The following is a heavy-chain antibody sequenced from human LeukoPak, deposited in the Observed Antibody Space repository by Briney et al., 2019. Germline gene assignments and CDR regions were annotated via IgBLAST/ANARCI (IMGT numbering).Heavy chain of an antibody. CDR2: INHSGST. D-gene: IGHD2-8*02. V-gene: IGHV4-34*01. CDR1: GGSFSGYY. Sequence: SETLSLTCAVYGGSFSGYYWSWIRQPPGKGLEWIGEINHSGSTNYNPSLKSRVTISIDTSRNQFSLKLSSVTAADTAVYYCARGILVMVYATFDSWGQGTLVTVSS. CDR3: ARGILVMVYATFDS. J-gene: IGHJ4*02.